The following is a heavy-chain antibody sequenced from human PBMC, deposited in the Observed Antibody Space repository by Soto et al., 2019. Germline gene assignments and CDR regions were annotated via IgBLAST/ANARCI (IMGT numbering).Heavy chain of an antibody. V-gene: IGHV4-59*08. J-gene: IGHJ4*02. CDR2: IYYSGST. CDR1: GGSISSYY. CDR3: ARLVGYSYGCPLPQFGY. Sequence: ETLSLTCTVSGGSISSYYWSWIRQPPGKGLEWIGYIYYSGSTNYNPSLKSRVTISVDTSKNQFSLKQSSVTAADTAVYYCARLVGYSYGCPLPQFGYWGQGTLVTVSS. D-gene: IGHD5-18*01.